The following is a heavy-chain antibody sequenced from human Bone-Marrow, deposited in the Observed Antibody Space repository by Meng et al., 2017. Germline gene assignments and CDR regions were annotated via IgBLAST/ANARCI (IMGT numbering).Heavy chain of an antibody. CDR3: ARVGYSGSRVTSYYFDY. J-gene: IGHJ4*02. CDR1: GGSISSGGYY. V-gene: IGHV4-31*01. Sequence: QGQLRGSGPGLVKPSQTLSLTCTVSGGSISSGGYYWSWIRQHPGKGLEWIGYIYYSGSTYYNPSLKSLVTISVDTSKNQFSLKLSSVTAADTAVYYCARVGYSGSRVTSYYFDYWGQGTLVTVSS. D-gene: IGHD1-26*01. CDR2: IYYSGST.